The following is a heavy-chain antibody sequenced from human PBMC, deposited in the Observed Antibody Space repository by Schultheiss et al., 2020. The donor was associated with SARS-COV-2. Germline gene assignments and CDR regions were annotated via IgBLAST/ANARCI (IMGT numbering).Heavy chain of an antibody. CDR1: GFTFSDYN. J-gene: IGHJ4*02. CDR3: AKGGLKGVDS. CDR2: ISSSGSTI. D-gene: IGHD3-16*01. Sequence: GESLKISCAASGFTFSDYNMNWVRQAPGKGLEWVSYISSSGSTIYYADSVKGRFTISRDNAKNSLYLQMNSLRAEDTAVYYCAKGGLKGVDSWGQGTLVTVSS. V-gene: IGHV3-11*01.